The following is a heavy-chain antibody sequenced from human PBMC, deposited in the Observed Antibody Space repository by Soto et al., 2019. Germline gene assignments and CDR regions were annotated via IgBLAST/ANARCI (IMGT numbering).Heavy chain of an antibody. D-gene: IGHD6-19*01. CDR2: IYWNDDN. J-gene: IGHJ4*02. V-gene: IGHV2-5*01. Sequence: QITLKESGPTLVKPTQTLTLTCTFSGFSLSRTKVGVGWIRQPPGKAPEWLALIYWNDDNRYSPSLKSRLTIAKDTSKNQVVLTMTNMDSVDTATYYCAHSSGWLLDYWGQGTLVTVSS. CDR1: GFSLSRTKVG. CDR3: AHSSGWLLDY.